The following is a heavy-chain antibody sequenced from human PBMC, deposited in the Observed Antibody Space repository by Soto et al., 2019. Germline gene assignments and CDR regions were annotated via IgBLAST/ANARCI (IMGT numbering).Heavy chain of an antibody. J-gene: IGHJ4*02. V-gene: IGHV1-46*03. Sequence: ASVKVSCKASGYTFTSYYMHWVRQAPGQGLEWMGIINPSGGSTSYAQKFQGRVTMTRDTSTSTVYMELSSLRSEYTAVYYCARVDDILTGYYLFDYWGQGTLVTVSS. CDR2: INPSGGST. CDR3: ARVDDILTGYYLFDY. D-gene: IGHD3-9*01. CDR1: GYTFTSYY.